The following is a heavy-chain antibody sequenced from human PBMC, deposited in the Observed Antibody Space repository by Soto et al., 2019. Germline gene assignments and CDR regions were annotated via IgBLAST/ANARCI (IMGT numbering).Heavy chain of an antibody. V-gene: IGHV1-46*03. Sequence: GASVKASTKASGSPFTSYYMHWVRQAPGQGLEWMGIINPSGGSTSYAQKFQGRVTMTRDTSTSTVYMELSSLRSEDTAVYYCARDWRVTTAYYYYMDVWGKGTTVTVSS. CDR2: INPSGGST. J-gene: IGHJ6*03. CDR1: GSPFTSYY. D-gene: IGHD4-17*01. CDR3: ARDWRVTTAYYYYMDV.